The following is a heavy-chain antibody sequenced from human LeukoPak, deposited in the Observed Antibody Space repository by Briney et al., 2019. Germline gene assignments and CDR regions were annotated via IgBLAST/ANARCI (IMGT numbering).Heavy chain of an antibody. V-gene: IGHV3-23*01. D-gene: IGHD3-10*01. CDR3: ANFYGSGNYLLPFQL. CDR1: AFTFSSYA. CDR2: ISGSGGST. J-gene: IGHJ1*01. Sequence: GGSLRLSCAASAFTFSSYAMSWVRHAPGDGLEWDSAISGSGGSTYYADSVKGRFTISRDNSKNALYLQMNSLRAEDTAVYYCANFYGSGNYLLPFQLWGQGTLVSVSS.